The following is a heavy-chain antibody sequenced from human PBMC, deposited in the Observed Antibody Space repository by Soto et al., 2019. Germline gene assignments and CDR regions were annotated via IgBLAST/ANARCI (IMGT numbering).Heavy chain of an antibody. Sequence: SETLSLTCTVSGGSISSYYWSWFRQPPGKGLEWIGYIYYSGSTNYNPSLKSRVTISVDTSKNQFSLKLSSVTAADTAVYYCARDLGGLYSYGPDAFDIWGQGTMVPV. CDR3: ARDLGGLYSYGPDAFDI. CDR1: GGSISSYY. CDR2: IYYSGST. V-gene: IGHV4-59*01. D-gene: IGHD5-18*01. J-gene: IGHJ3*02.